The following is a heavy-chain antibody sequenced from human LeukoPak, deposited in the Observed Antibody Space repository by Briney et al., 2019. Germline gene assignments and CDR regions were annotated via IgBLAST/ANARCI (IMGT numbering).Heavy chain of an antibody. CDR1: GFTFSTYW. CDR3: AKVRYVGYYFDY. CDR2: ISSSGGNT. Sequence: GGSLRLSCAASGFTFSTYWMTWVRQAPGKGLEWVSGISSSGGNTYYADSVKGRFTISRDNSKNTLYLQMNSLRAEDTAVYYCAKVRYVGYYFDYWGQGTLVTVSS. V-gene: IGHV3-23*01. D-gene: IGHD5-12*01. J-gene: IGHJ4*02.